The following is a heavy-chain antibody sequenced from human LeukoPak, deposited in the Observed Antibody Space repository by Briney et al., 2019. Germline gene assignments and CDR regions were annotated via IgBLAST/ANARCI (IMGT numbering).Heavy chain of an antibody. J-gene: IGHJ5*02. CDR1: GFPFGNHW. V-gene: IGHV3-7*01. Sequence: GGSLRLSCEASGFPFGNHWMSWVRQAPGQGLEWVANIRYDGTQKFYVDSVRGRFTISRGNAQKSLYLQMDSLRVEDTAIYYCARVCSGGPGIYQNYLDPWGQGTLVTVSS. CDR3: ARVCSGGPGIYQNYLDP. D-gene: IGHD2-15*01. CDR2: IRYDGTQK.